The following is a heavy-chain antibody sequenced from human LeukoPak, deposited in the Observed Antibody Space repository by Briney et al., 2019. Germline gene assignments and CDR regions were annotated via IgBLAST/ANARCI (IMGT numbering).Heavy chain of an antibody. V-gene: IGHV4-59*08. CDR1: GGSISSYY. Sequence: PSETLSLTCTVSGGSISSYYWSWIRQPPGKGLEWIGYIYYSGSTNYNPSLKSRVTISVDTSKNQFSLKLSSVTAADTAVYYCARQRSEKQAPLYYFDYWGQGTLVTVSS. CDR3: ARQRSEKQAPLYYFDY. J-gene: IGHJ4*02. CDR2: IYYSGST. D-gene: IGHD2-2*01.